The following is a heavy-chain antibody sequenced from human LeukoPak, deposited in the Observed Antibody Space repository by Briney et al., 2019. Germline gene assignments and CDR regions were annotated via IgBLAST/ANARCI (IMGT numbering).Heavy chain of an antibody. CDR2: ISTYNGDT. D-gene: IGHD3-22*01. CDR3: ARDLCYFESGGHYFGF. J-gene: IGHJ4*02. CDR1: GGTFSSYA. Sequence: ASVKVSCKASGGTFSSYAISWVRQAPGQGLEWMGWISTYNGDTNHAQKFQGRVTMTTDTSTSSVHMELRNLRSDDTAVYYCARDLCYFESGGHYFGFWGQGTLVTVSS. V-gene: IGHV1-18*01.